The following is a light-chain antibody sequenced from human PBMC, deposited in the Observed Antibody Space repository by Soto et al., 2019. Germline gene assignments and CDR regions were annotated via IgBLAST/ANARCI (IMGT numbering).Light chain of an antibody. CDR2: GAS. J-gene: IGKJ1*01. V-gene: IGKV3-20*01. CDR1: QSVSISY. CDR3: HQYGSSSWT. Sequence: EIVLTQSPGTLSLSPGERATLSCRASQSVSISYLAWYQQKPGQAPRLLIYGASSRATGIPDRFSGSGSGTDFTLTISRLEPEDFAVYYCHQYGSSSWTFGQGTKVDI.